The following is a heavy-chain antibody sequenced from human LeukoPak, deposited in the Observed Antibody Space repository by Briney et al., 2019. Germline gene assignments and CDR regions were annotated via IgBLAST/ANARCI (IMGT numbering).Heavy chain of an antibody. V-gene: IGHV3-74*01. D-gene: IGHD1-26*01. CDR2: ITNDGSST. CDR1: GLTFSSHW. Sequence: GGSLRLSCAASGLTFSSHWMHWVRQAPGKGLVWVSRITNDGSSTTYADSVKGRFTISRDNAKNTLYLQMNSLRAEDTAVYYCVRDLGGRSGHWGQGTLVTVSS. CDR3: VRDLGGRSGH. J-gene: IGHJ4*02.